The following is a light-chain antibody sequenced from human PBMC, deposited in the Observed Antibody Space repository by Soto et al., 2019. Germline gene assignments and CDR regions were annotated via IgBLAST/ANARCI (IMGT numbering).Light chain of an antibody. CDR3: SSYPSSSTYV. Sequence: QSALTQPASVSGSPGQSITISCTGTSSDVGGYNYVSWYQQHPGKAPKLIIYDVSNRPSGVSNRFYGSKSGNTASLTISGLQAEDEADYYCSSYPSSSTYVFGTGTKLTVL. CDR1: SSDVGGYNY. CDR2: DVS. V-gene: IGLV2-14*01. J-gene: IGLJ1*01.